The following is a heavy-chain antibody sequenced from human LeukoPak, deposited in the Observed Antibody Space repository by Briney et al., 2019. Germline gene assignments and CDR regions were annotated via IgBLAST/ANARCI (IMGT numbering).Heavy chain of an antibody. J-gene: IGHJ4*02. CDR2: INPNSGGT. Sequence: ASVKVSCKASGYTFTGYYIHWVRQAPGQGLEWMGRINPNSGGTNSAQKFQGRVTMTWDTSVNTAYLELGSLRFDDTAVYYCARLDGTGRSQIMIDYWGQGTLVTVSS. CDR3: ARLDGTGRSQIMIDY. D-gene: IGHD1-14*01. V-gene: IGHV1-2*06. CDR1: GYTFTGYY.